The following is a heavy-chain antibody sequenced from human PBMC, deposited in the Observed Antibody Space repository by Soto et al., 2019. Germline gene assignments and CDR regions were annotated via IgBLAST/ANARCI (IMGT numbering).Heavy chain of an antibody. CDR2: VDPRTGGA. Sequence: ASVKVCCKASGYAITAYYIHWVRQAPGQGLEWMGWVDPRTGGAIYAQKFQDRVTMTRDTSISTVYMDLSGLRSDDTALYYCARDDYGSYHYQGQVPQGTLSP. D-gene: IGHD1-26*01. CDR3: ARDDYGSYHY. J-gene: IGHJ4*02. V-gene: IGHV1-2*02. CDR1: GYAITAYY.